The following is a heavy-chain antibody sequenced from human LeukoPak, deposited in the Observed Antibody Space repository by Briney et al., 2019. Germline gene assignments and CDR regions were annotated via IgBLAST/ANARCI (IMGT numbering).Heavy chain of an antibody. CDR1: GFTFSSYG. CDR3: ARALSGYSSGWYAFPFDY. D-gene: IGHD6-19*01. CDR2: ISYDGSNK. J-gene: IGHJ4*02. Sequence: GGSLRLSCAASGFTFSSYGMHWVRQAPGKGLEWVAVISYDGSNKYYADSVKGRFTISRDNSKNTLYLQMNSLRAEDTAVYYCARALSGYSSGWYAFPFDYWGQGTLVTVSS. V-gene: IGHV3-30*03.